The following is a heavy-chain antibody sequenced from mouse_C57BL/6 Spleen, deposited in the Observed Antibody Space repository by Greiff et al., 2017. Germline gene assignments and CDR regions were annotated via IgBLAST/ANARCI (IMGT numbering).Heavy chain of an antibody. CDR3: TSDGYYYFDY. CDR1: GYTFTDYE. V-gene: IGHV1-15*01. J-gene: IGHJ2*01. D-gene: IGHD2-3*01. Sequence: QVQLKESGAELVRPGASVTLSCKASGYTFTDYEMHWVKQTPVHGLEWIGAIDPETGGTAYNQKFKGKAILTADKSSSTAYMELRSLTSEDSAVYYCTSDGYYYFDYWGQGTTLTVSS. CDR2: IDPETGGT.